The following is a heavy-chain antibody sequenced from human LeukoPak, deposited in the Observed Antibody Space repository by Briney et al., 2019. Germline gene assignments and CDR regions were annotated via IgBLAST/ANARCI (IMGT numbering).Heavy chain of an antibody. CDR2: INQDGSEK. J-gene: IGHJ1*01. Sequence: GGSLTLSCTASGFTFSDYWINWVRQVPGKGLEWVGNINQDGSEKHYLDSVRGRFTISRDNAKNSLYLQMNSLRAEVTAVYYCARADGVGVATPYFQHWGQGTLVTVSS. CDR1: GFTFSDYW. V-gene: IGHV3-7*01. CDR3: ARADGVGVATPYFQH. D-gene: IGHD6-19*01.